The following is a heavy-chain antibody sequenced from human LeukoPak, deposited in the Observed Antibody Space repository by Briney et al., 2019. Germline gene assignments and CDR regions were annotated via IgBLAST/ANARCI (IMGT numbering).Heavy chain of an antibody. V-gene: IGHV3-53*01. CDR3: AKLVSSWYSPHWD. D-gene: IGHD6-13*01. CDR1: GFTVSSNY. J-gene: IGHJ4*02. CDR2: IYSGGST. Sequence: GGSLRLSCAASGFTVSSNYMSWVRQAPGKGLEWVSVIYSGGSTYYADSVKGRFTISRDNSKNTLYLQMNSLRAEDTAVYYCAKLVSSWYSPHWDWGQGTLVTVSS.